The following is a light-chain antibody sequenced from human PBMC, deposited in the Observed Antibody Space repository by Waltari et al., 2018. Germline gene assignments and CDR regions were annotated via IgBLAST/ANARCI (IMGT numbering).Light chain of an antibody. CDR3: QVWDSSSDDHIV. J-gene: IGLJ2*01. CDR1: GLAAKS. V-gene: IGLV3-21*02. Sequence: YVLTQPPSRSVAPGQTATSTCRGAGLAAKSGHWYQQKPGQAPVLVIYNDRDRPSGIPVRFSGSNFAATATLTITRVEAGDEADYYCQVWDSSSDDHIVFGGGTRLTV. CDR2: NDR.